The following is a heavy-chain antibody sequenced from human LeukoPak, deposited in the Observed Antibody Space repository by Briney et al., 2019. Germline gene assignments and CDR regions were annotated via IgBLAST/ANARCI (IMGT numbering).Heavy chain of an antibody. Sequence: PSETLSLTCAVYGGSFSGYYWSWIRQPPGKGLEWIGEINHSGSTNYNPSLKGRVTISVDTSKNQFSLKLSSVTAADTAVYYCARAVRKAVARGYFDYWGQGTLVTVSS. V-gene: IGHV4-34*01. CDR1: GGSFSGYY. CDR2: INHSGST. D-gene: IGHD6-19*01. CDR3: ARAVRKAVARGYFDY. J-gene: IGHJ4*02.